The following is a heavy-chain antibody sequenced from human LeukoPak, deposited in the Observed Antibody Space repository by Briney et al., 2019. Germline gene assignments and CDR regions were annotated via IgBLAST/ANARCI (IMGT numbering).Heavy chain of an antibody. Sequence: GGSLRLTCTASGFTFGDYAMTWVRQAPGKGLEWVGFIASETYGGTAEYAASVKGRFIISRDDSKSIAYLQMNSLKTEDTAVYYCTRDQTPYYWGQGTLVTVSS. CDR1: GFTFGDYA. CDR2: IASETYGGTA. V-gene: IGHV3-49*04. J-gene: IGHJ4*02. CDR3: TRDQTPYY.